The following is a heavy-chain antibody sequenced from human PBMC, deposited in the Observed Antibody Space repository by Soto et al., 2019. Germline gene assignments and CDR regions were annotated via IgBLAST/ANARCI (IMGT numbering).Heavy chain of an antibody. CDR1: GYTFTSYD. CDR2: MNPNSGNT. CDR3: ARRLGYCSGGSCYSGLWFDP. V-gene: IGHV1-8*01. Sequence: QVQLAQSGAEVKKPGASVKVSCKASGYTFTSYDINWVRQATGQGLEWMGWMNPNSGNTGYAQKFQGRVTMTRNTSISTAYMELSSLRSEDTAVYYCARRLGYCSGGSCYSGLWFDPWGQGTLVTVSS. J-gene: IGHJ5*02. D-gene: IGHD2-15*01.